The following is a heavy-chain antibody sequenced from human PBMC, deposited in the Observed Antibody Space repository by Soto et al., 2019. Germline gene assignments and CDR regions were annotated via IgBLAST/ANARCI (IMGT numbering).Heavy chain of an antibody. Sequence: ETLPHTSPFSGGSSSSYYWSWIRQPPGKGLEWIGEIYHSGSTNYNPSLKSRVTISLDTSKNQFSLKLSSVTAADTAVYYCARDPGSGSYYGWFDPWGQGILVTVS. V-gene: IGHV4-59*01. CDR2: IYHSGST. CDR3: ARDPGSGSYYGWFDP. J-gene: IGHJ5*02. CDR1: GGSSSSYY. D-gene: IGHD3-10*01.